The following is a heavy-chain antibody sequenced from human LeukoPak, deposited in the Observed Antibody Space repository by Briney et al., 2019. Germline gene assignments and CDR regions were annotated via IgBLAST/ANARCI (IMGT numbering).Heavy chain of an antibody. J-gene: IGHJ3*02. CDR1: GGSISSSSYY. D-gene: IGHD3-16*02. V-gene: IGHV4-39*01. CDR3: ARLTTDYVWGSYRSGDDAFDI. CDR2: IYYSGST. Sequence: SETLSLTCTVPGGSISSSSYYWGWIRQPPGKGLEWIGSIYYSGSTYYNPSLKSRVTISVDTSKNQFSLKLSSVTAADTAVYYCARLTTDYVWGSYRSGDDAFDIWGQGTMVTVSS.